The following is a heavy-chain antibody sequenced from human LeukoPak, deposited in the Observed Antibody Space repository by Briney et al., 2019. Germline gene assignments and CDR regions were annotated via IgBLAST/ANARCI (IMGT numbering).Heavy chain of an antibody. CDR1: GGTFSSYA. Sequence: GASVKVSCKASGGTFSSYAISWVRQAPGQGLEWMGGIIPIFGTANYAQKFQGRVTITADESTSTAYMELSSLRSEDTAVYYCARGVTYYHDSSGYYHFDYWGQGTLVTVSS. CDR2: IIPIFGTA. V-gene: IGHV1-69*13. CDR3: ARGVTYYHDSSGYYHFDY. D-gene: IGHD3-22*01. J-gene: IGHJ4*02.